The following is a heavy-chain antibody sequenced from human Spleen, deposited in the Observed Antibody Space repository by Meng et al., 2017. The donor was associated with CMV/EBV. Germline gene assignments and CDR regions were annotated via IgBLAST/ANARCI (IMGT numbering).Heavy chain of an antibody. J-gene: IGHJ4*02. CDR3: AKRAGDCSNTDCYRARGDIDF. CDR2: IRLDGSNK. D-gene: IGHD2-2*01. Sequence: GESLKISCAASGFIFSSYGMHWVRQAPGKGLEWVAFIRLDGSNKYYADSVKGRFTISRDNSKNTLYLQRNSLRPEDTAVYYCAKRAGDCSNTDCYRARGDIDFWGQGTLVTVSS. CDR1: GFIFSSYG. V-gene: IGHV3-30*02.